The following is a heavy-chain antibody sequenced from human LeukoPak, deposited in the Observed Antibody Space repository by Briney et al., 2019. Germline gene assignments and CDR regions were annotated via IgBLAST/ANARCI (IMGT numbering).Heavy chain of an antibody. D-gene: IGHD1-26*01. CDR1: GFTFSSYA. CDR2: ISYDGSNK. CDR3: ARDKYPGSGSYYIFDY. Sequence: GGSLRLSCAASGFTFSSYAMRWVRQAPDKGLEWVAVISYDGSNKYYADSVKGRFTISRDSSKNTLYLQMNSLRAEDTAVYYCARDKYPGSGSYYIFDYWGQGTLVTVSS. J-gene: IGHJ4*02. V-gene: IGHV3-30-3*01.